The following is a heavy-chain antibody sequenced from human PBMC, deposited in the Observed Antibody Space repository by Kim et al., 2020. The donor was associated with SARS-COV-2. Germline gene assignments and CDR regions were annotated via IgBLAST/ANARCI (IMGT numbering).Heavy chain of an antibody. D-gene: IGHD6-13*01. CDR2: GST. J-gene: IGHJ4*02. Sequence: GSTNYNPSLKSRVTISVDTSKNQFSLKLSSVTAADTAVYYCASYAAAGHYWGQGTLVTVSS. V-gene: IGHV4-59*01. CDR3: ASYAAAGHY.